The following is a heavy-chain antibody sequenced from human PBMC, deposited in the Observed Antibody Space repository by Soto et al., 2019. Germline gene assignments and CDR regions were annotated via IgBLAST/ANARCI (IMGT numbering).Heavy chain of an antibody. V-gene: IGHV4-34*01. Sequence: PSETLSLTCAVYGGSFSGCYWSWIRQPPGKGLEWIGEINHSGSTNYNPSLESRVTISVDTSKNQFSLKLSSVTAADTAVYYCARGYSSSYHWFDPWGQGTLVTVSS. J-gene: IGHJ5*02. CDR3: ARGYSSSYHWFDP. CDR1: GGSFSGCY. CDR2: INHSGST. D-gene: IGHD6-13*01.